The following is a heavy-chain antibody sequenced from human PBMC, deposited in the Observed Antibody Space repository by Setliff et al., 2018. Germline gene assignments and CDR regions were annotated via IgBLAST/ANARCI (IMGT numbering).Heavy chain of an antibody. Sequence: GASVKVSCKASGGTFSSYAISWVRQAPGQGLEWMGRIITIFGTANYAQKFQGRVTITADKSTSTAYMELSSLRSEDTAVYYCARGRHPPWSGYPYYYMDVWGKGTTVTVSS. D-gene: IGHD3-3*01. J-gene: IGHJ6*03. CDR3: ARGRHPPWSGYPYYYMDV. CDR2: IITIFGTA. V-gene: IGHV1-69*06. CDR1: GGTFSSYA.